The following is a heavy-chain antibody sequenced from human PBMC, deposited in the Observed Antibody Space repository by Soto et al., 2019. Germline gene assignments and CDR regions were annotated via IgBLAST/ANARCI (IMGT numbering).Heavy chain of an antibody. CDR3: ARLQDYIWGSYREHYFDY. Sequence: TSETLSLTCTVSGGSISSYYWSWIRQPPGKGLEWIGYIYYSGSTNYNPSLKSRVTISVDTSKNQFSLKLSSVTAADTAVYYCARLQDYIWGSYREHYFDYWGQGTLVTVSS. D-gene: IGHD3-16*02. CDR1: GGSISSYY. V-gene: IGHV4-59*08. J-gene: IGHJ4*02. CDR2: IYYSGST.